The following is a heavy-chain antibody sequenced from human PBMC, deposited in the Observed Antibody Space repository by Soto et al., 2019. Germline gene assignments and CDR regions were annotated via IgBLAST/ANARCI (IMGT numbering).Heavy chain of an antibody. D-gene: IGHD5-12*01. CDR1: GGSISSSSYY. Sequence: QLQLQESGPGLVKPSETLSLTCTVSGGSISSSSYYWGWIRQPPGKGLEWIGGIYYSGSTYYNPSLKSRVTISVDTSKNQFSLKLSSVTAADTAVYYCARQTLDIVATNGWLCEFDYWGQGTLVTVSS. CDR2: IYYSGST. J-gene: IGHJ4*02. CDR3: ARQTLDIVATNGWLCEFDY. V-gene: IGHV4-39*01.